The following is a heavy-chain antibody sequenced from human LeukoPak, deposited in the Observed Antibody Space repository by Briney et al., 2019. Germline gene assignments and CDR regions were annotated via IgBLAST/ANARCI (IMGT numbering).Heavy chain of an antibody. Sequence: GGSLRLSCAASGFTFSSYGMHWVRQAPGKGLEWVAVISYDGSNKYYADSVKGRFTISRDNSKNTLYLQMNSLRAEDTAVYYCARESGYSGSSDAFDIWGQGTMVTVSS. D-gene: IGHD1-26*01. CDR3: ARESGYSGSSDAFDI. CDR2: ISYDGSNK. V-gene: IGHV3-30*03. J-gene: IGHJ3*02. CDR1: GFTFSSYG.